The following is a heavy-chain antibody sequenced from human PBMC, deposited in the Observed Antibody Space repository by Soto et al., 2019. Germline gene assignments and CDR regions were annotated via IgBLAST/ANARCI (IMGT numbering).Heavy chain of an antibody. V-gene: IGHV3-30-3*01. CDR2: ISYDGSNK. CDR3: ARDIGGYSGYDFDY. D-gene: IGHD5-12*01. Sequence: GGSLRLSCAASGFTFSSYAMHWVRQAPGKGLEWVAVISYDGSNKYYADSVKGRFTISRDNSKNTLYLQMNSLRAEDTAVYYCARDIGGYSGYDFDYWGQGTLVTVSS. J-gene: IGHJ4*02. CDR1: GFTFSSYA.